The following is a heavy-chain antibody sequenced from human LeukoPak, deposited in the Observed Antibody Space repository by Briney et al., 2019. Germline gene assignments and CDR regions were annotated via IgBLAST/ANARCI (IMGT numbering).Heavy chain of an antibody. CDR1: GGTFSSYA. V-gene: IGHV1-69*04. CDR2: IIPILGIA. J-gene: IGHJ6*02. Sequence: ASVKVSCKASGGTFSSYAISWVRQAPGQGLEWMGRIIPILGIANYAQKFQGRVTITADKSTSTAYMELSSLRSEDTAVYYCARDLYLRGYCSGGSCERVNYGMDVWGQGTTVTVSS. D-gene: IGHD2-15*01. CDR3: ARDLYLRGYCSGGSCERVNYGMDV.